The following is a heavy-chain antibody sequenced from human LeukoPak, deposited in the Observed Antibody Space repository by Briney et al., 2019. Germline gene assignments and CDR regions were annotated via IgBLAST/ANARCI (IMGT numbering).Heavy chain of an antibody. D-gene: IGHD5-24*01. Sequence: GGSLRLSCAASGFTLSAYTMTWVRQTPGKGLEWVSFITASDSRTNYADSVKGRFTISRDKSKNTLYLKMNSLRAEDTAVYYCARGSSRDGYNPWGQGTPVTVSS. V-gene: IGHV3-23*01. J-gene: IGHJ5*02. CDR3: ARGSSRDGYNP. CDR2: ITASDSRT. CDR1: GFTLSAYT.